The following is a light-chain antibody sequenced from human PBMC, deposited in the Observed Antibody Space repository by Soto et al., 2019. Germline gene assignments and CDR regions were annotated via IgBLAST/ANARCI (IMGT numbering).Light chain of an antibody. J-gene: IGKJ3*01. CDR1: QGVSSSY. V-gene: IGKV3-20*01. CDR2: GAS. CDR3: QQYGASVT. Sequence: EIVLTQSPGTLSLSPGEGATLSCRASQGVSSSYLAWYQHTPGQAPRLLIYGASSRASGIPDRFSGSGSGTDFTLTINRLEPEDFAVYYCQQYGASVTFGPGTKVDIK.